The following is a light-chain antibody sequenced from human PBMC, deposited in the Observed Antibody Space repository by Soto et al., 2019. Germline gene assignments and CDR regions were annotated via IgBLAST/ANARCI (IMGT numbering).Light chain of an antibody. CDR2: GAS. CDR3: QHYGSSLYT. CDR1: QSVSSSY. Sequence: EIVLTQSPGTLSLSPGERATLSCRASQSVSSSYLAWYQQKPDQAPRLLIYGASSRATGIPDRFSGSGSGTDFTLTISRLEPEDFALYYCQHYGSSLYTFGQGTKLEIK. V-gene: IGKV3-20*01. J-gene: IGKJ2*01.